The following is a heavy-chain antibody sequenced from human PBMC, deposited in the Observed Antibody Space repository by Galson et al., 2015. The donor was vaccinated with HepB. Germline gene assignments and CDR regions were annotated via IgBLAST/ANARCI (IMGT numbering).Heavy chain of an antibody. J-gene: IGHJ6*02. CDR1: GFTFDDYA. D-gene: IGHD2-2*01. Sequence: SLRLSCAASGFTFDDYAMHWVRQAPGKGLEWVSGISWNSGIIGYADSVKGRFTISRDNAKNSLYLQMNSLRPEDTALYCCAKDIRYCSSSSCYYYYGMDVWGQGTTVTVSS. V-gene: IGHV3-9*01. CDR2: ISWNSGII. CDR3: AKDIRYCSSSSCYYYYGMDV.